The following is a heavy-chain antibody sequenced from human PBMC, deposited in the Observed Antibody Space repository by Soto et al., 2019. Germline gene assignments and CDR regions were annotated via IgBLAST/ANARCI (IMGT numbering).Heavy chain of an antibody. D-gene: IGHD3-22*01. J-gene: IGHJ4*02. V-gene: IGHV3-30*18. CDR2: VSNDGSKT. Sequence: GGSLRLSCAASGFTFSNAWMSWVRQAPGKGLEWVVTVSNDGSKTSYADSVKGRFTSSRDNSKNTLYLQMNSLRAEDTAVYYCAKNPGYYYDSTGYHFDYWGQGTLVTVSS. CDR3: AKNPGYYYDSTGYHFDY. CDR1: GFTFSNAW.